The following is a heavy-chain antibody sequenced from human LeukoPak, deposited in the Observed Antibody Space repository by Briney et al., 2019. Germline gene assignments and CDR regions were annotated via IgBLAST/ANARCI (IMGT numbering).Heavy chain of an antibody. V-gene: IGHV3-49*04. CDR2: IRSKAYGGTT. CDR1: GFTFGDYA. J-gene: IGHJ4*02. D-gene: IGHD3-3*01. CDR3: ARRSAYDY. Sequence: GGSLRLSCTASGFTFGDYAMSWVRQAPGKGLEWVGFIRSKAYGGTTEYAASVKGKFTISRDDSKSIAYLQMNSLRAEDTAVYYCARRSAYDYWGQGTLVTVSS.